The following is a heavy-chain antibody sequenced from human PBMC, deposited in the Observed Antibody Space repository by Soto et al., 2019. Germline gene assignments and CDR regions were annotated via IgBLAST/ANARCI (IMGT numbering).Heavy chain of an antibody. D-gene: IGHD2-15*01. V-gene: IGHV1-2*02. CDR2: IVPNSGGT. CDR1: GYNFNGYY. Sequence: ASVKVSCKASGYNFNGYYLHWLRQAPGQGLEWMGWIVPNSGGTYSAQKFQGRLTLTRDSSISTTYLELSSLTSDDTAVYYCARGFLYCSDGACYVDSWGRERWSPSPQ. J-gene: IGHJ4*02. CDR3: ARGFLYCSDGACYVDS.